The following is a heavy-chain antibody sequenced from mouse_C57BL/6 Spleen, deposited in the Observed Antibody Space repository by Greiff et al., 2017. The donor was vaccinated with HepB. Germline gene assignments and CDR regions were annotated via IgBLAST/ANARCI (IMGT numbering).Heavy chain of an antibody. J-gene: IGHJ3*01. D-gene: IGHD2-3*01. CDR2: INPNNGGT. V-gene: IGHV1-26*01. CDR3: ARGGYDGYYEAY. CDR1: GYTFTDYY. Sequence: EVQLQQSGPELVKPGASVKISCKASGYTFTDYYMNWVKQSHGKSLEWIGDINPNNGGTSYNQKFKGKATLTVDKSSSTAYMELRSLTSEDSAVYYSARGGYDGYYEAYWGQGTLVTVSA.